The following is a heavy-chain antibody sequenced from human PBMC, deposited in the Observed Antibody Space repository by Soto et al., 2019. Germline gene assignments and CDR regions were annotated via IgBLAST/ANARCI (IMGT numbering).Heavy chain of an antibody. CDR2: IYRTGST. D-gene: IGHD3-3*01. V-gene: IGHV4-4*09. J-gene: IGHJ3*02. CDR3: ARQIGDDPFDI. CDR1: GGSISTYY. Sequence: QMKLQESGPRLVKASETLSLTCSVSGGSISTYYWNWIRQSPGKGLEWIGYIYRTGSTHYNPSLKSRAAISLGTSRDQFSLQLNSVTAADTAVYFCARQIGDDPFDIWCQGTMVTVSS.